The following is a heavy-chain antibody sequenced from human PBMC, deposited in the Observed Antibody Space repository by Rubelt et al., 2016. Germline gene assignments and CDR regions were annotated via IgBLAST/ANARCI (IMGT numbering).Heavy chain of an antibody. Sequence: QVQLQESGPGLVKPSETLSLTCTVSGGSISSYYWSWIRQPPGTGLDWIGYIYYSGRTNYNPSLKSRSTISVATSKNQCARKLSSVTAADTAVYYCARLPGAVGAPVDYWGQGTLVTVSS. CDR3: ARLPGAVGAPVDY. D-gene: IGHD1-26*01. CDR1: GGSISSYY. J-gene: IGHJ4*02. CDR2: IYYSGRT. V-gene: IGHV4-59*08.